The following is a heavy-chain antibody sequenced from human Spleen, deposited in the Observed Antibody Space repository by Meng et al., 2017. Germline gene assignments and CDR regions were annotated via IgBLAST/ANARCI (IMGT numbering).Heavy chain of an antibody. CDR1: GVSFSNYA. Sequence: SVKVSCKTSGVSFSNYAISWVRQAPGEGLEWMGAIVPVFQTPNYAQTFKDRLTITSDGSSSTVYMELSSLRSDDTAVYYCARDHEAVRSGASMDDDYNWGFWGHWGQGSLVTVSS. CDR2: IVPVFQTP. V-gene: IGHV1-69*13. D-gene: IGHD5-24*01. J-gene: IGHJ1*01. CDR3: ARDHEAVRSGASMDDDYNWGFWGH.